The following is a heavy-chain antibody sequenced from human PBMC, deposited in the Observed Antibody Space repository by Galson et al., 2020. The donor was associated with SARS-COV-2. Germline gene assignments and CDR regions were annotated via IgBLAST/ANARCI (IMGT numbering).Heavy chain of an antibody. CDR1: GFSLSTSGMC. J-gene: IGHJ3*02. D-gene: IGHD3-9*01. CDR3: AREKRDYDILTGYYKKDAFDI. CDR2: IDWDGDK. Sequence: SGPTLVKPTQTLTLTCTFSGFSLSTSGMCVSWIRQPPGKALEWLALIDWDGDKYYSTSLKTRLTISKDTSKNQVVLTMTNMDPVDTATYYCAREKRDYDILTGYYKKDAFDIWGQGTKVTVSS. V-gene: IGHV2-70*01.